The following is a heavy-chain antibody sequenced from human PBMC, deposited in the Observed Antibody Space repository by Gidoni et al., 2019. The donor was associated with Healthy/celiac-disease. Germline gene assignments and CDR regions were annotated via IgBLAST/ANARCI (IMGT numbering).Heavy chain of an antibody. CDR2: ISGSGGST. J-gene: IGHJ4*02. CDR1: GFTFSSYA. V-gene: IGHV3-23*01. CDR3: AKDGSGSYYSDYHFDY. D-gene: IGHD3-10*01. Sequence: EVQLLESGGGLVQPGGSLRLSCAASGFTFSSYAMSWVRQAPGKGLEWVSAISGSGGSTYYADSVKGRCTISRDNSKNTLYLQMNSLRAEDTAVYYCAKDGSGSYYSDYHFDYWGQGTLVTVSS.